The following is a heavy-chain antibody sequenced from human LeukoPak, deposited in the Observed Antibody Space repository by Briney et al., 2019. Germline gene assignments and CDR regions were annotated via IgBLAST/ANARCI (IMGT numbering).Heavy chain of an antibody. J-gene: IGHJ4*02. CDR1: GFTFSSYA. CDR3: ARVSWFGENSIDY. V-gene: IGHV3-30*04. D-gene: IGHD3-10*01. CDR2: ISYDGSNK. Sequence: TGGSLRLSCAASGFTFSSYAMHWVRQAPGKGLEWVAVISYDGSNKYYADSVKGRFTISRDNSKNTLYLQMNSLRAEDTAVYYCARVSWFGENSIDYWGQGTLVTVSS.